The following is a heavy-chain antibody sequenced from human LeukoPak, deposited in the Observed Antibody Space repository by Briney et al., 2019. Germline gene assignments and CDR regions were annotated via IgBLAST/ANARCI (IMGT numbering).Heavy chain of an antibody. Sequence: PPGGSLRLSCAASGFTFSSYAMSWVRQAPGKGLEWVSAISGSGGSTYYADSGKGRFTISRDNYKNTLYLQMNRLRAEDTDVYYCAKALAYYDSSGYPVDPFDYWGQGTLVTVSS. V-gene: IGHV3-23*01. CDR1: GFTFSSYA. J-gene: IGHJ4*02. D-gene: IGHD3-22*01. CDR2: ISGSGGST. CDR3: AKALAYYDSSGYPVDPFDY.